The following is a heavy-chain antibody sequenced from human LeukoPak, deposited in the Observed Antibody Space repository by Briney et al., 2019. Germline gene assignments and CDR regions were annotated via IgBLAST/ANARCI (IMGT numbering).Heavy chain of an antibody. CDR2: IYYSGST. D-gene: IGHD6-13*01. CDR3: ARGAPSSGWCDFDY. J-gene: IGHJ4*02. Sequence: SETLSLTCTVSGGSISSYYWSWIRQPPGKGLEWIGYIYYSGSTNYNPSLKSRVTISVDTSKNQFSLKLSSVTAADTAVYYCARGAPSSGWCDFDYWGQGTLVTVSS. V-gene: IGHV4-59*08. CDR1: GGSISSYY.